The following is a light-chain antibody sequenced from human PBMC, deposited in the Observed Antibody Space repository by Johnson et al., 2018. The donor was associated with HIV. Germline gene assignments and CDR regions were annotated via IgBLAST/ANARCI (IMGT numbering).Light chain of an antibody. Sequence: QSVLTHPPSVSVAPGQKVTISCSGSSSNIGNNYVSWYQQLPGTAPKLLIYENNKRPSGIPDRFSGSKSGPSATLGITGLQTGDEADYYCGTWDNSLSTGGVFGTGTKGTVL. V-gene: IGLV1-51*02. CDR2: ENN. CDR1: SSNIGNNY. CDR3: GTWDNSLSTGGV. J-gene: IGLJ1*01.